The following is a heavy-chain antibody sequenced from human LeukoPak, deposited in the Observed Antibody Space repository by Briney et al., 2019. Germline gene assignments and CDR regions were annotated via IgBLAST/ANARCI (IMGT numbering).Heavy chain of an antibody. D-gene: IGHD3-10*01. J-gene: IGHJ4*02. CDR2: INAGNGNT. CDR3: ARLALGVYGSGSDY. Sequence: ASVKVSCKASGYTFTSYAMHWVRQAPGQRLEWMGWINAGNGNTKYSQKFRGRVTITRDTSASTAYMELSSLRSEDTAVYYCARLALGVYGSGSDYWGQGTLVTVSS. CDR1: GYTFTSYA. V-gene: IGHV1-3*01.